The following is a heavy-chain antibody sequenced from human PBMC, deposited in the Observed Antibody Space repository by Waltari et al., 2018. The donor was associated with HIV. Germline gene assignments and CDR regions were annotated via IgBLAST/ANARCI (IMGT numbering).Heavy chain of an antibody. V-gene: IGHV1-18*01. J-gene: IGHJ6*03. D-gene: IGHD3-16*01. CDR2: ISGYNGNT. CDR3: ARYPPGRGSRYDHYYMDV. Sequence: QVQLVQSGAEVKEPGASVKVSCKASGYTLNNYGITWVRQAPGQGLEWMGWISGYNGNTNYAQNFKGRVDMTTDTSRSTAYRELRSLRSDDTAVYYCARYPPGRGSRYDHYYMDVWGKGTTVSVSS. CDR1: GYTLNNYG.